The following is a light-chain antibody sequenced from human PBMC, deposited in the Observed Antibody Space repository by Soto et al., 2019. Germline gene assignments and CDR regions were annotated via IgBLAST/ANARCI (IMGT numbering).Light chain of an antibody. CDR2: DAS. V-gene: IGKV1-5*01. J-gene: IGKJ1*01. Sequence: DIQMTQSPSTLSASLGDRVTITCRASQTIINWLAWYQQKPGKAPKLLIYDASSLESGVPSRFSGSGSGTEFTLTISSLQPDDFATYYGQQYNSYWRTFGQGIKVEIK. CDR3: QQYNSYWRT. CDR1: QTIINW.